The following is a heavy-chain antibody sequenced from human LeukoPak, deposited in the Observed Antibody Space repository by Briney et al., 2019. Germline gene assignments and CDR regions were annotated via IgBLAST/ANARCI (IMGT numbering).Heavy chain of an antibody. D-gene: IGHD6-13*01. Sequence: GGSLRLSCAASGFTFSSYWMHWVRHAPGKGLVWVSRLKSDGSSTSYADSVKGRFTISRDNAKNTLYLQMHSLRAEDTAVYYCARGYSSSRYNWFDPWGQGTLVTVSS. CDR2: LKSDGSST. CDR3: ARGYSSSRYNWFDP. V-gene: IGHV3-74*01. CDR1: GFTFSSYW. J-gene: IGHJ5*02.